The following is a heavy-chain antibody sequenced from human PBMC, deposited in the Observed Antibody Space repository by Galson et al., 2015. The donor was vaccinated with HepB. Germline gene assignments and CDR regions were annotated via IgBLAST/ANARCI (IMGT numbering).Heavy chain of an antibody. CDR1: GYTFTSYG. CDR3: ARRWFGDTTFDY. D-gene: IGHD3-10*01. V-gene: IGHV1-18*01. Sequence: SVKVSCKASGYTFTSYGISWVRQAPGQGLEWMGWISAYNRNTNYAQKFQGRVTMTTDTSTSTAYMELRSLRSDDTAVYYCARRWFGDTTFDYWGQGTLVTVSS. J-gene: IGHJ4*02. CDR2: ISAYNRNT.